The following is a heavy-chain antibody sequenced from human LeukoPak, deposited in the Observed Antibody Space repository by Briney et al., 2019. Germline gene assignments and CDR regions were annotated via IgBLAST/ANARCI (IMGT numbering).Heavy chain of an antibody. CDR3: ARGQMTTPYYFDY. CDR1: GYTFTSYD. J-gene: IGHJ4*02. CDR2: MNPNSGNT. D-gene: IGHD4-17*01. Sequence: ASVKVSCKATGYTFTSYDINWVRQATGQGLEWMGWMNPNSGNTGYAQKFQGRVTMTRNTSISTAYMELSSLRSEDTAVYYCARGQMTTPYYFDYWGQGTLVTVSS. V-gene: IGHV1-8*01.